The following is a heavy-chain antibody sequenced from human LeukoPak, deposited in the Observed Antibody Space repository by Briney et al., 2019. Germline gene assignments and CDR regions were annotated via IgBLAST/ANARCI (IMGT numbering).Heavy chain of an antibody. Sequence: SGTQSLTCAVSGGSISSNNWWGRVRQPPGKGLEWIGEIYHSGSPNYNPSLKSRVTISVDKSRNHFSLNLSSVTAADTAVYYCARVNINNWHSCDYWGQGTLVTVSS. CDR3: ARVNINNWHSCDY. D-gene: IGHD1-1*01. V-gene: IGHV4-4*02. CDR1: GGSISSNNW. J-gene: IGHJ4*02. CDR2: IYHSGSP.